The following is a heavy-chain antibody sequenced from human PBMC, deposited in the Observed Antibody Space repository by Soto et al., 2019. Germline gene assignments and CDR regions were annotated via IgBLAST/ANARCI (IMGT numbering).Heavy chain of an antibody. CDR1: GGSVSSGSYY. Sequence: SETLSLTCTVSGGSVSSGSYYWSWIRQPPGKGLEWIGYIYYSGSTNYNPSLKSRVTISVDTSKNQFSLKLSSVTAADTAVYYCASAGLRTYYFDYWGQGTLVTVSS. V-gene: IGHV4-61*01. J-gene: IGHJ4*02. D-gene: IGHD1-7*01. CDR2: IYYSGST. CDR3: ASAGLRTYYFDY.